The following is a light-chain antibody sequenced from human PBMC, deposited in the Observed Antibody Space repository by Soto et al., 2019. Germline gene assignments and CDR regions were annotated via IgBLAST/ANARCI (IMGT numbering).Light chain of an antibody. V-gene: IGLV1-44*01. CDR3: AAWDDNLHAYV. CDR2: INN. J-gene: IGLJ1*01. CDR1: NSNIGSNT. Sequence: QSVLTQPPSASGTPGQRVTISCYGSNSNIGSNTLNWYQQLPGTAPKLLIYINNERTSGVPDRFSGSKSGTSASLAISGLQSEDEADYYCAAWDDNLHAYVFGTGTKVTVL.